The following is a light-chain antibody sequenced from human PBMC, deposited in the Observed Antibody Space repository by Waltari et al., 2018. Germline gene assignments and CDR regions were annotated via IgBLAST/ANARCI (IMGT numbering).Light chain of an antibody. J-gene: IGLJ2*01. CDR1: SSDCGGYND. CDR3: SSYTSSSPVV. V-gene: IGLV2-14*03. Sequence: QSALTQPASVSGSPGQSITISCTGTSSDCGGYNDFPWSKQHPGKAPKLMIYDVSNRPSGVSNRFSGSKSGNTASLTISGLQAEDEADYYCSSYTSSSPVVFGGGTKLTVL. CDR2: DVS.